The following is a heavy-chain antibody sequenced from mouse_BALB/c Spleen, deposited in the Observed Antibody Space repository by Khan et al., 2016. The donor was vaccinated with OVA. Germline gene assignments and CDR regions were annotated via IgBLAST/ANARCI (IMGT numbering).Heavy chain of an antibody. V-gene: IGHV3-2*02. J-gene: IGHJ2*01. CDR2: ISYSGKT. CDR3: ARVYGGDFDY. Sequence: EVQLVESGPGLVKPSQSLSLTCTVTGYSITSDYAWNWIRQFPGNKLEWMGFISYSGKTNYKPSLKSRISITRDTSKNQFFLQLNSVTTEDTATYYCARVYGGDFDYWGQGTTLTVSS. D-gene: IGHD1-1*01. CDR1: GYSITSDYA.